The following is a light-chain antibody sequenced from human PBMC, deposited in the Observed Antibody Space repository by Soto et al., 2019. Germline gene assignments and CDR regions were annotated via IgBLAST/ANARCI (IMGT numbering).Light chain of an antibody. J-gene: IGKJ1*01. CDR3: QQYNNWPLT. CDR2: GAS. CDR1: QRVSSN. Sequence: EIVMTQSPATLSVSPGERATLSCRASQRVSSNLAWYQQKPGQAPRLLIYGASSRPTGIPARFSGSGSGTEFTLTISSLQSEDFAVYYCQQYNNWPLTFGQGTKVEI. V-gene: IGKV3-15*01.